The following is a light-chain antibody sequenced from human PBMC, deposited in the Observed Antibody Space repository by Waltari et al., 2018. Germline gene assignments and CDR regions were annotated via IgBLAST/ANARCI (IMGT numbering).Light chain of an antibody. Sequence: QSALTQPASVSGTPGQSITISCSGTGSDIGGNKYVSWYQQHPGEAPKVIIYDVTSRPSGGSDLVSGSKSGNTAFLTISGLQAEDEADYYCSSYATTRVIFGGGTKVTVL. CDR2: DVT. V-gene: IGLV2-14*03. J-gene: IGLJ2*01. CDR1: GSDIGGNKY. CDR3: SSYATTRVI.